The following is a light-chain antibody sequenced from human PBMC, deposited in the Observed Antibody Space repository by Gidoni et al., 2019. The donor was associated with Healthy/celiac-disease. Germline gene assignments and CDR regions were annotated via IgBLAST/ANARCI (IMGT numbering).Light chain of an antibody. CDR3: QVWDSSSDDVV. CDR1: NIGSKS. J-gene: IGLJ2*01. Sequence: SYVLTQPPSVSVAPGKTARITCGGNNIGSKSVHWYQQKPGQAPGLVIYYDSDRPSGIPERFSGSNSGNTATLTISRVEAGDEADYYCQVWDSSSDDVVFGGGTKLTVL. CDR2: YDS. V-gene: IGLV3-21*04.